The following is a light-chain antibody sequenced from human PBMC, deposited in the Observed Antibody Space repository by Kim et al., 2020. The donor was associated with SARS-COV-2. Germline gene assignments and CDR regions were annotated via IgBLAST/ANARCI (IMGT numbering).Light chain of an antibody. CDR2: GAS. CDR3: QQYNNFPNT. V-gene: IGKV3-15*01. CDR1: QSVSSN. J-gene: IGKJ2*01. Sequence: EIVMTQSPATLSVSPGERATLSCTASQSVSSNLAWYQQKPGLAPRLLIFGASTKATGSPARFRGSGSGTEFTLTISSLQSEDFAVYYCQQYNNFPNTFGQGTKLEI.